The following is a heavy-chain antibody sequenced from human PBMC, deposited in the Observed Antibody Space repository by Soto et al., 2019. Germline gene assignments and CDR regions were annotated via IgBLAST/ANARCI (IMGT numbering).Heavy chain of an antibody. CDR3: ARDRHLLGGWTTGAWYYGMDV. J-gene: IGHJ6*02. D-gene: IGHD6-19*01. CDR2: ISAYNGNT. V-gene: IGHV1-18*04. CDR1: GYTFTSYG. Sequence: ASVKVSCKASGYTFTSYGISWVRQAPGQGLEWMGWISAYNGNTNYAQKLQGRVTMTTDTSTSTAYMELRSLRSDDTAVYYCARDRHLLGGWTTGAWYYGMDVWGQGTTVTVSS.